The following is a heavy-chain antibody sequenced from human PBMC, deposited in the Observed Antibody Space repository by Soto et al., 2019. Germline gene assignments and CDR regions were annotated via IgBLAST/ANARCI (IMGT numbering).Heavy chain of an antibody. J-gene: IGHJ6*02. CDR1: GYTFTSYD. V-gene: IGHV1-8*01. D-gene: IGHD3-22*01. CDR2: MNPNSGNT. Sequence: QVPLVQSGAEVKKPGASVKVSCKASGYTFTSYDINWVRQATGQGLEWMGWMNPNSGNTGYAQKFQGRVTMTRNTSISTAYMELSSLRSEDTAVYYCAREYYYDSSGYRYYYGMDVWGQGTTVTVSS. CDR3: AREYYYDSSGYRYYYGMDV.